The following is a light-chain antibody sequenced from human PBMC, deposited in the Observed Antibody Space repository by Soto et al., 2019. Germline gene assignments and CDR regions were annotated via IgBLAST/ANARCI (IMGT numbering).Light chain of an antibody. CDR2: EVS. J-gene: IGLJ1*01. CDR3: SSYTTSSTLYV. V-gene: IGLV2-14*01. Sequence: QSALAQPASVSGSPGQSITISCTGTSNDVGGYNYVSWYQQHLGKAPKLMIYEVSNRPSGISNRFSGSKSGNAASLTISGLQAEDEADYYCSSYTTSSTLYVFGTGTKVTVL. CDR1: SNDVGGYNY.